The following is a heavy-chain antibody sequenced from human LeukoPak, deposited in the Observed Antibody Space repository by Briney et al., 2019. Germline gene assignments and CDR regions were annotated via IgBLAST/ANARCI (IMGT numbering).Heavy chain of an antibody. D-gene: IGHD3-10*02. CDR1: GYTFTDYY. J-gene: IGHJ4*02. Sequence: ASVKVSCKASGYTFTDYYMHWVRQAPGQGLEWMGWINLNSRGTNYAQKFQGRVTMTRDTFVSTSYMELRSLKFDDTAVYYCVRVSGHNFGLGVGYYFDFWGQGTLVTVSS. V-gene: IGHV1-2*02. CDR2: INLNSRGT. CDR3: VRVSGHNFGLGVGYYFDF.